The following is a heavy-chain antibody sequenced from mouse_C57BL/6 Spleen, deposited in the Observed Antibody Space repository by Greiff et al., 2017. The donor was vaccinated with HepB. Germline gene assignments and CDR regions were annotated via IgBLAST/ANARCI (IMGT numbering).Heavy chain of an antibody. CDR1: GYAFSSSW. CDR3: ARYDQPNYYAMDY. Sequence: QVQLKQSGPELVKPGASVKISCKASGYAFSSSWMNWVKQRPGKGLEWIGRIYPGDGDTNYNGKFKGKATLTADKSSSTAYMQLSSLTSEDSAVYFCARYDQPNYYAMDYWGQGTSVTVSS. J-gene: IGHJ4*01. V-gene: IGHV1-82*01. CDR2: IYPGDGDT. D-gene: IGHD2-12*01.